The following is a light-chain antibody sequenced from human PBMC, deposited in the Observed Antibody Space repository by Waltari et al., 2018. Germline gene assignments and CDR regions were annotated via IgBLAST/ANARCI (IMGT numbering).Light chain of an antibody. Sequence: SSELTQDPAVSVALGQTVRITCQGDSLRSYYASWYQQKPGKAPVIVIYGKNNRPSGIPDRFSGSSSGNTASLTITVAQAEDEADYYCNSRDSSGNHVFGTGTKVTVL. J-gene: IGLJ1*01. V-gene: IGLV3-19*01. CDR1: SLRSYY. CDR2: GKN. CDR3: NSRDSSGNHV.